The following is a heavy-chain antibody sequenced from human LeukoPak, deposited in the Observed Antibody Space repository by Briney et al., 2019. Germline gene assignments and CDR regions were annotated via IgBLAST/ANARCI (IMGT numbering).Heavy chain of an antibody. CDR2: ISAYNGNT. D-gene: IGHD3-22*01. Sequence: ASVKVSCKASGYTFTGYGVTWVRQAPGQGLEWMGWISAYNGNTNYAQKLQGRVTMTTDTSTSTAYMELRSLRSDDTAVYYCARDPSYDSSGYPNWLDPWGQGTLVTVSS. V-gene: IGHV1-18*01. CDR3: ARDPSYDSSGYPNWLDP. J-gene: IGHJ5*02. CDR1: GYTFTGYG.